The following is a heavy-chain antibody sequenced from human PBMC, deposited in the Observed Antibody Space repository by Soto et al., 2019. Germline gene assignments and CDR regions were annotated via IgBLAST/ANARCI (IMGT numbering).Heavy chain of an antibody. Sequence: SQAQSITCALSGGRVSSNTASWNWIRQSPSRGLEWLGRTYFRSKWYNDYAVSVKSRIIINPDTSNNQFSLQLNSVTPEDTAVDLWAKGDNLGPKTGYAFDPWGQGIMVTVSS. J-gene: IGHJ5*02. D-gene: IGHD5-12*01. CDR3: AKGDNLGPKTGYAFDP. CDR2: TYFRSKWYN. V-gene: IGHV6-1*01. CDR1: GGRVSSNTAS.